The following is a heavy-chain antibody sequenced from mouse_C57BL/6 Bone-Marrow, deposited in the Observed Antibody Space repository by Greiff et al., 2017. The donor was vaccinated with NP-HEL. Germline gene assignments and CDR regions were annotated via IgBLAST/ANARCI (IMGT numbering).Heavy chain of an antibody. CDR1: GYSITSGYY. CDR2: ISYDGSN. J-gene: IGHJ4*01. Sequence: DVKLQESGPGLVKPSQSLSLTCSVTGYSITSGYYWNWIRQFPGNKLEWMGYISYDGSNNYNPSLKNRISITRDTSKNQFFLKLNSVTTEDTATYYCARDYYDYDDYAMDYWGQGTSVTVSS. CDR3: ARDYYDYDDYAMDY. D-gene: IGHD2-4*01. V-gene: IGHV3-6*01.